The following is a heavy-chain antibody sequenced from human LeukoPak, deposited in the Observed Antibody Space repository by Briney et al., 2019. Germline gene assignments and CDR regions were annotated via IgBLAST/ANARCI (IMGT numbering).Heavy chain of an antibody. J-gene: IGHJ6*02. Sequence: GASVKVSCKASGYTFTSYGISWVRQAPGQGLEWMGWMNPNSGNTGYAQKFQGRVTMTRNTSISTAYMELSSLRSEDTAVYYCARGVFGYSYGSYYYYGMDVWGQGTTVTVSS. CDR1: GYTFTSYG. V-gene: IGHV1-8*02. CDR3: ARGVFGYSYGSYYYYGMDV. D-gene: IGHD5-18*01. CDR2: MNPNSGNT.